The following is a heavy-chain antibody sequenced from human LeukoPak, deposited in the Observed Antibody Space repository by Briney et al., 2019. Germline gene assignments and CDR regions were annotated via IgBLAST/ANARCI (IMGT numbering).Heavy chain of an antibody. D-gene: IGHD2-15*01. CDR1: GGSISSGDYY. Sequence: LSLTCTVSGGSISSGDYYWGWIRQPPGKGLEWVSAISNNGGYTYYADSVQGRFTISRDNSKSTLCLQMNSLRAEDTAVYYCAKQLGYCSDGSCYFPYWGQGTLVTVSS. CDR3: AKQLGYCSDGSCYFPY. V-gene: IGHV3-23*01. CDR2: ISNNGGYT. J-gene: IGHJ4*02.